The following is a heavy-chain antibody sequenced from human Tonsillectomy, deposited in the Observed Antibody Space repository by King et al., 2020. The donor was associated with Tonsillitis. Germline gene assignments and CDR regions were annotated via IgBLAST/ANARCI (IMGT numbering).Heavy chain of an antibody. D-gene: IGHD6-13*01. CDR3: AKGEVASSWYSLFDY. CDR1: GFTFSNYA. Sequence: VQLVESGGGLVQPGGSLSLSCAVSGFTFSNYAMSWVRQAPGEGLEWGSGISSSGGSTYYADSVKGRFTISRNNSKKTLDVQMNSLRVEETAVYYCAKGEVASSWYSLFDYWGQGTLVTVSS. V-gene: IGHV3-23*04. J-gene: IGHJ4*02. CDR2: ISSSGGST.